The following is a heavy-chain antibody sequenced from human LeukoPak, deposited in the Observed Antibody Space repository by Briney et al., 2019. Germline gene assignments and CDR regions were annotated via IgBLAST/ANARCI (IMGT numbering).Heavy chain of an antibody. V-gene: IGHV3-9*01. CDR2: ISWNSGSI. CDR1: GSTFDDYA. Sequence: GGSLRLSCAASGSTFDDYAMHWVRQAPGKGLEWVSGISWNSGSIGYADSVKGRFTISRDNAKNSLYLQMNSLRAEDTALYYCAKDSSTVVTYYFDYWGQGTLVTVSS. CDR3: AKDSSTVVTYYFDY. J-gene: IGHJ4*02. D-gene: IGHD4-23*01.